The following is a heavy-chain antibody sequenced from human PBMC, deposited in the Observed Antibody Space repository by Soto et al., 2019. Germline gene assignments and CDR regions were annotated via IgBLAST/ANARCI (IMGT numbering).Heavy chain of an antibody. J-gene: IGHJ4*02. CDR2: ISYDGSNK. V-gene: IGHV3-30-3*01. Sequence: QVQLVESGGGVVQPGRSLRLSCAASGFTFSSYAMHWVRQAPGKGLEWVAVISYDGSNKYYADSVKGRFTISRDNSKNTLYLQMNSLIAEDTAVYYCARDGYSSSSDYWGQGTLVTVSS. CDR1: GFTFSSYA. D-gene: IGHD6-6*01. CDR3: ARDGYSSSSDY.